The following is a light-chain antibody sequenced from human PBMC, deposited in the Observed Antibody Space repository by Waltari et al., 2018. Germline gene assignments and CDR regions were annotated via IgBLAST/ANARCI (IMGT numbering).Light chain of an antibody. CDR1: SRDVGGYNY. V-gene: IGLV2-14*01. CDR2: DVS. CDR3: SSYTSSSTPWV. J-gene: IGLJ3*02. Sequence: QSALTQPASVSGSPGQSITISCTGTSRDVGGYNYVPWYQQHPGKSPKIIIYDVSKRPSGVSNRFSGSKSGNTASLTISGLQAEDEADYYCSSYTSSSTPWVFGGGTKLTVL.